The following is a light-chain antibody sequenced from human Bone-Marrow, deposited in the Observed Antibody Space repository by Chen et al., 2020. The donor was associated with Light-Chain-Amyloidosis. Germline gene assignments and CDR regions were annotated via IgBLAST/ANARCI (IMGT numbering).Light chain of an antibody. J-gene: IGLJ1*01. CDR3: SSYAGSSTFGYV. CDR1: SSAVGSYNL. Sequence: STLTPPASVPGSPGHTITTPCSVTSSAVGSYNLVAWYQQHLGKAPRLMLYEGSKRPSGGSNSFAGAKAGNTASLTIYGLQAEDEADYYCSSYAGSSTFGYVFGTGTKVTVL. CDR2: EGS. V-gene: IGLV2-23*03.